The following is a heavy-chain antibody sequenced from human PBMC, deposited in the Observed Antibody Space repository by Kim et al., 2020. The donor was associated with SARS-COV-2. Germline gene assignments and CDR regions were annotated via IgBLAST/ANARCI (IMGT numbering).Heavy chain of an antibody. CDR3: ARATSYDSSGYLFDY. V-gene: IGHV1-69*04. D-gene: IGHD3-22*01. Sequence: QKFQGRDTITADNSTSTAYVELSSLRSEDTAVYYCARATSYDSSGYLFDYWGQGTLVTVSS. J-gene: IGHJ4*02.